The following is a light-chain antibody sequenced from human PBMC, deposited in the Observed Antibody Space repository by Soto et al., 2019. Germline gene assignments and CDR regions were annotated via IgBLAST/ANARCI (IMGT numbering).Light chain of an antibody. J-gene: IGKJ1*01. CDR1: QSVSSD. Sequence: EIVLTQSPDILSLSPGDRATLSCRASQSVSSDFLVWYQQKPGLAPRLLIYGASTGATGLPARFSGSGSGTEFTLSISSLQSEDFAVYYCLQYNKWPRTFGQGTKVEIK. CDR3: LQYNKWPRT. V-gene: IGKV3-15*01. CDR2: GAS.